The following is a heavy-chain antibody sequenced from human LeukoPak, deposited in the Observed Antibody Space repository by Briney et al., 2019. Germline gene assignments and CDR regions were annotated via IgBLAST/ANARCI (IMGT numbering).Heavy chain of an antibody. CDR3: ARQSSGYSSNFDY. CDR1: GYSFTSYW. V-gene: IGHV5-10-1*01. Sequence: GESLRISCKGSGYSFTSYWISWVRQMPGKGLEWMGRIDPSDFYNSYSPSFQGHVTISADKSITTAYLQWSSLKASDTAIYYCARQSSGYSSNFDYWGQGTLVTVSS. D-gene: IGHD5-18*01. J-gene: IGHJ4*02. CDR2: IDPSDFYN.